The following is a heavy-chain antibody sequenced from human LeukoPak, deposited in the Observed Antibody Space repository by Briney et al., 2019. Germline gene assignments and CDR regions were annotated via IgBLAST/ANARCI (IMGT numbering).Heavy chain of an antibody. V-gene: IGHV4-4*07. CDR2: IYTSGST. J-gene: IGHJ3*02. D-gene: IGHD6-13*01. CDR1: GGSISSYY. CDR3: VRFEGYSSSWSRSRDAFDI. Sequence: SETLSLTCTVSGGSISSYYWSWIRQPAGKGLEWIGRIYTSGSTNYNPSLKSRVTMSVDTSKNQFSLKLSSVTAADTAVYYCVRFEGYSSSWSRSRDAFDIWGQGTMVTVSS.